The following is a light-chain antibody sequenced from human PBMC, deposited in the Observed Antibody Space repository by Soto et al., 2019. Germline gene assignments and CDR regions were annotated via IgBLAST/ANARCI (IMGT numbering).Light chain of an antibody. Sequence: DIQMTQSPSTLSASVGDRVTITCRASQSISSWLAWYQQTPGKAPKLLIYDASSLESGVPSRFSGSGSGTEFTLTLSSLQPDDFATYYCQQYKSYSPTFGQGTKLEIK. V-gene: IGKV1-5*01. J-gene: IGKJ2*01. CDR2: DAS. CDR3: QQYKSYSPT. CDR1: QSISSW.